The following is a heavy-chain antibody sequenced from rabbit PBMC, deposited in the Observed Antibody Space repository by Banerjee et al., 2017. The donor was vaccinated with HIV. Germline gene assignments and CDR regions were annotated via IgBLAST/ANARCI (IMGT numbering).Heavy chain of an antibody. Sequence: QEQLVESGGGLVQPEGSLTLTCTASGFSFSSSYYMCWVRQAPGKGLELIACIYTGSGITWDASWAKGRFTISKTSTTVTLQMTSLTAADTATYSCTRDFSLWGPGTLVTVS. CDR2: IYTGSGIT. J-gene: IGHJ6*01. CDR1: GFSFSSSYY. D-gene: IGHD5-1*01. CDR3: TRDFSL. V-gene: IGHV1S45*01.